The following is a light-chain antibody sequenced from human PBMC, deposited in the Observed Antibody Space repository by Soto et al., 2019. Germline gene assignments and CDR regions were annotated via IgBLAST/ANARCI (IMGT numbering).Light chain of an antibody. V-gene: IGKV1-39*01. CDR2: TTT. CDR3: QQTYSAPPWT. CDR1: QSVRSY. J-gene: IGKJ1*01. Sequence: DIQMTQSPSSLSASVGDTITITCRASQSVRSYLNWYQQKPGKAPDLLIYTTTSLQSEVPSRFSGSGSETHFTLPITSLQPEDFATYFCQQTYSAPPWTFGPGTKVEIK.